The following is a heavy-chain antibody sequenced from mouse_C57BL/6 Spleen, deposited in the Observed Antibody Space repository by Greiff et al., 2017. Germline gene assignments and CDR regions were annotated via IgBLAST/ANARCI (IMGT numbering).Heavy chain of an antibody. D-gene: IGHD3-2*02. J-gene: IGHJ2*01. CDR1: GYTFTSYW. Sequence: QVQLQQSGAELVKPGASVKMSCKASGYTFTSYWITWVKQRPGQGLEWIGDIYPGSGSTNNNEKFKSKATLTVDTSSSTAYMQLSSLTSEDSAVYYCALDSSGYDYWGQGTTLTVSS. V-gene: IGHV1-55*01. CDR3: ALDSSGYDY. CDR2: IYPGSGST.